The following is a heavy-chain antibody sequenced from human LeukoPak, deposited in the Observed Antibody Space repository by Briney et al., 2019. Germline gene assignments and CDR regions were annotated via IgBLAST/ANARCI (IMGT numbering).Heavy chain of an antibody. D-gene: IGHD6-13*01. J-gene: IGHJ4*02. V-gene: IGHV3-30-3*01. CDR3: ARGGPAAGGDY. Sequence: PGGSLRLSCAASGFTFSSYAMHWVRQAPGKGLEWVAVISYDGSNKYYADSVKGRFTISRDNSKNTLYLQMNSLRSDDTAVYYCARGGPAAGGDYWGQGTLVTVSS. CDR2: ISYDGSNK. CDR1: GFTFSSYA.